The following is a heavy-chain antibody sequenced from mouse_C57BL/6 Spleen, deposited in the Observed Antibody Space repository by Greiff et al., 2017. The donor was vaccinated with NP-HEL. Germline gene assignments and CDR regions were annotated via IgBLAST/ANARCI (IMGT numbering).Heavy chain of an antibody. CDR1: GFTFSDYG. J-gene: IGHJ3*01. D-gene: IGHD2-1*01. CDR2: ISSGSSTI. V-gene: IGHV5-17*01. CDR3: ATPFYYGNYPFAY. Sequence: EVKLVESGGGLVKPGGSLKLSCAASGFTFSDYGMHWVRQAPEKGLEWVAYISSGSSTIYYADTVKGRFTISRDNAKNTLFLQMTSLRSEDTAMYYCATPFYYGNYPFAYWGQGTLVTVSA.